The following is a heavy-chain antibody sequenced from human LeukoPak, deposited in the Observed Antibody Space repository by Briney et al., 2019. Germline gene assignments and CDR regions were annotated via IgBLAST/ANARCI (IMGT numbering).Heavy chain of an antibody. CDR1: GGSISNYF. D-gene: IGHD6-13*01. CDR2: IYYTGST. Sequence: SETLSLTCTVSGGSISNYFWSWIRQPPGKGLEWIGYIYYTGSTNYNPSLKSRVAISVDTSKNQFSLKLSSVTAADTAVYYCASVRIAAAGLIFDYWGQGTLVTVSS. V-gene: IGHV4-59*12. J-gene: IGHJ4*02. CDR3: ASVRIAAAGLIFDY.